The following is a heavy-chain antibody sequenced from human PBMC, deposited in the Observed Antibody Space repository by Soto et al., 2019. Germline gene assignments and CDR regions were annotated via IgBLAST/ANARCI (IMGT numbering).Heavy chain of an antibody. CDR3: AHRPTSTDDFYFDY. J-gene: IGHJ4*02. V-gene: IGHV2-5*01. CDR2: FYWNDDK. CDR1: GFSLTTSGVA. Sequence: QITLTESGPTLVTPTQTLTLTCSFSGFSLTTSGVAVGWFRQPPGKAPEWLALFYWNDDKRYSPSLRSRLTVTGDSAKNQVVLTLANVDPVASGTYYCAHRPTSTDDFYFDYWGQGTLVTVAS. D-gene: IGHD2-21*02.